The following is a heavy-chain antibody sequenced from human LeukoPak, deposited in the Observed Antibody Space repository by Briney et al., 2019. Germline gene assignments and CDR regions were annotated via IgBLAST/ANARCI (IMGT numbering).Heavy chain of an antibody. CDR3: AKDPSMVRGDAFDI. J-gene: IGHJ3*02. D-gene: IGHD3-10*01. CDR1: GFTFNTYG. Sequence: GGSLRLSCAASGFTFNTYGMSWVRQAPGKGLEWVSAISGSGGSTYYADSVKGRFTISRDSSKNTLYLQMNSLRAEDTAVYYCAKDPSMVRGDAFDIWGQGTMVTVSS. V-gene: IGHV3-23*01. CDR2: ISGSGGST.